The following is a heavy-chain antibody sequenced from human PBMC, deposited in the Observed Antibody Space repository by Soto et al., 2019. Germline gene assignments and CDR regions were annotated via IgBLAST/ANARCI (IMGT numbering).Heavy chain of an antibody. D-gene: IGHD6-6*01. Sequence: QVQLVQSGAVVRKPGASVKVSCTASGYTFTSYDLNWVRQTTGQGLEWMGWMNPNTGSTGFAQKFQGRLTMTRDTSQSTADMELSSLTSEDTALYYCARASHTSSVYYFYY. CDR2: MNPNTGST. CDR3: ARASHTSSVYYFYY. V-gene: IGHV1-8*02. J-gene: IGHJ6*01. CDR1: GYTFTSYD.